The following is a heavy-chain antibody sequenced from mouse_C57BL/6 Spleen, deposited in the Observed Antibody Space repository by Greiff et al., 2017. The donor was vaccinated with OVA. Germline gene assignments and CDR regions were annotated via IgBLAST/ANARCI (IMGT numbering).Heavy chain of an antibody. CDR3: ARLWYGYFDY. V-gene: IGHV1-19*01. D-gene: IGHD1-1*02. CDR1: GYTFTDYY. J-gene: IGHJ2*01. Sequence: VQLKQSGPVLVKPGASVKMSCKASGYTFTDYYMNWVKQSHGKSLEWIGVINPYNGGTSYNQKFKGKATLTVDKSSSTAYMELNSLTSEDSAVYYCARLWYGYFDYWGQGTTLTVSS. CDR2: INPYNGGT.